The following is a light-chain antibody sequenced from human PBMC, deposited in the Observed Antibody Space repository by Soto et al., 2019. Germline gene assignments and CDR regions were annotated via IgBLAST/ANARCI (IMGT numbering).Light chain of an antibody. J-gene: IGLJ1*01. V-gene: IGLV1-40*01. CDR3: QSYDSSVSGYV. Sequence: QSVLTQPRSVSGAPGQRVTISCTGSSSNIGAGYDVHWYQQLPGTAPKLLIYGNSNRPSGVPDRFSGSKSGTSASLAITGLXAEDEADYYCQSYDSSVSGYVCGTGTKVTVL. CDR1: SSNIGAGYD. CDR2: GNS.